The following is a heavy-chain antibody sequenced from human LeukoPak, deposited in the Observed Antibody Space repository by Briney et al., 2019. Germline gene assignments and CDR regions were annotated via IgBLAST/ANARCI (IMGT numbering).Heavy chain of an antibody. V-gene: IGHV4-59*02. CDR1: GGSVNDYY. D-gene: IGHD3-10*01. CDR3: ARGGARGSSAFDV. Sequence: SETLSLTCTVSGGSVNDYYWNWIRQPPGKGLEWIGYIYYSGSTDYNPSLKSRVTMSVDTSKNQFSLKLNSVTAADTAVYYCARGGARGSSAFDVWGQGTMVIASA. CDR2: IYYSGST. J-gene: IGHJ3*01.